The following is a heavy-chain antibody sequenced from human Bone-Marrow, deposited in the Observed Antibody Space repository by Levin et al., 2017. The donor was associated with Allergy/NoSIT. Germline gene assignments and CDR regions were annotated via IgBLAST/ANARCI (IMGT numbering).Heavy chain of an antibody. D-gene: IGHD3-10*01. Sequence: LSLTCAASGFTFSNYAMSWVRQAPGKGLEWVSGISGSGDSTYDGDSVKGRFTISRDNSKNTLYLQMNSLRAEETAVYYCAKDRDFYDSGSLGNWGQGTLVTVSS. CDR1: GFTFSNYA. J-gene: IGHJ4*02. CDR3: AKDRDFYDSGSLGN. CDR2: ISGSGDST. V-gene: IGHV3-23*01.